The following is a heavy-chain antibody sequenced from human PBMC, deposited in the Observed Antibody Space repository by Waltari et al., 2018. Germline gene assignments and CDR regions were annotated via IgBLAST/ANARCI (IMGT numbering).Heavy chain of an antibody. CDR2: INHSGST. CDR3: ARGRDTPSQYYYMDV. D-gene: IGHD5-18*01. V-gene: IGHV4-34*01. CDR1: GGSFSGYY. Sequence: QVQLEQWGAGLVKPSETLSLTCAVYGGSFSGYYWSWIRQPPGKGLEWIGGINHSGSTNYNPSLKSRVTISVDTSKNQFSLKLSSVTAADTAVYYCARGRDTPSQYYYMDVWGKGTTVTVSS. J-gene: IGHJ6*03.